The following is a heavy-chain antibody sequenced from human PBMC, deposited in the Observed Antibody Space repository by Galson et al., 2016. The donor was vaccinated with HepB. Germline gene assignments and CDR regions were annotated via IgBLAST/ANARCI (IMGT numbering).Heavy chain of an antibody. J-gene: IGHJ4*02. V-gene: IGHV3-9*01. CDR2: ISWNSGRT. CDR3: AKGDSSGWAGRYCDY. CDR1: GFTFDDYA. Sequence: SLRLSCAASGFTFDDYAMHWVRQAPGKGLEWVSGISWNSGRTGYADSVKGRFTISRDNAKNSLYLQMNSLRAEDTALYYCAKGDSSGWAGRYCDYWGQGTLVTVSS. D-gene: IGHD6-19*01.